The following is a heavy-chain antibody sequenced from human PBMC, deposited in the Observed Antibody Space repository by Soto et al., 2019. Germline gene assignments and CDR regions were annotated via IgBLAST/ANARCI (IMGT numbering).Heavy chain of an antibody. D-gene: IGHD3-9*01. CDR2: ISGDGSST. V-gene: IGHV3-23*01. Sequence: GGSLRLSCAASGFTFSSYAMSWVRQAPGKGLEWVSAISGDGSSTYFADSGKGRFTISRDNSKNALYLQMNSLRAEDTAVYYCAKDWEFDWPNYYFDYWGQGTLVTVSS. J-gene: IGHJ4*02. CDR1: GFTFSSYA. CDR3: AKDWEFDWPNYYFDY.